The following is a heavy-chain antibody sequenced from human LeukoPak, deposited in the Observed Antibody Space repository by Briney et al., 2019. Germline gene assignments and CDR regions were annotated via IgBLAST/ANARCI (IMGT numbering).Heavy chain of an antibody. V-gene: IGHV3-21*01. CDR1: GLIFSTYS. D-gene: IGHD3-3*01. CDR3: ARAGATILTPFDY. Sequence: GGSLRLSCAASGLIFSTYSMDWVRQAPGKGLEWVSSISSTGSNIDYADSVRGRFTISRDNAKNSLYLQIHTLRPEDTAVYYCARAGATILTPFDYWGQGTPVTVSS. CDR2: ISSTGSNI. J-gene: IGHJ4*02.